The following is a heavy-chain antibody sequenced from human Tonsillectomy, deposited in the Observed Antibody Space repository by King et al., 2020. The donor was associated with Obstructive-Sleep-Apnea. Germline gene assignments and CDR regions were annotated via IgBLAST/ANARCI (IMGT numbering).Heavy chain of an antibody. J-gene: IGHJ4*02. V-gene: IGHV3-23*04. CDR2: IGGSGGNT. CDR1: GFTFSSFA. Sequence: QLVQSGGSLVQPGGSLRLSCAASGFTFSSFAMNWVRQAPGKGLEWGSTIGGSGGNTYYADSVRGRFTISRDNSKNTLYLQMNSLRADDTAVYYCAKRLTYASTWYSFDYWGQGTLVTVSS. CDR3: AKRLTYASTWYSFDY. D-gene: IGHD6-13*01.